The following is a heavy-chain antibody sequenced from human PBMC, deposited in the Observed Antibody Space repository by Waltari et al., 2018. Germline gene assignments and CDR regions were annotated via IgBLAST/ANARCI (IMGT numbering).Heavy chain of an antibody. CDR1: GASLSPTDV. CDR3: ARDRGRGLYLDP. V-gene: IGHV4-4*02. D-gene: IGHD5-12*01. Sequence: QLQLQESGPGLVKPSGTLSLNCPVFGASLSPTDVWNWVRQPPGKGLEWIGQVRLSGKTNYNPSFASRVSISVDTYNNQFALRVTSATAADTAVYYCARDRGRGLYLDPWGPGTLVTVSP. CDR2: VRLSGKT. J-gene: IGHJ5*02.